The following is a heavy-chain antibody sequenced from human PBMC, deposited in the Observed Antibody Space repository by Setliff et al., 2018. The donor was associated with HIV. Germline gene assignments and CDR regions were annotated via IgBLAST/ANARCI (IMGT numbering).Heavy chain of an antibody. J-gene: IGHJ5*02. CDR2: IDSSGTT. CDR1: GGSFGVYR. Sequence: KASETLSLTCTISGGSFGVYRWSWIRQSAGRGLEWIGRIDSSGTTDYKPSLKGRVAISVDTSRNQFSLRVTSVTAADTAVYFCASDRHSSGLGSYGPWGPGILVTVSS. V-gene: IGHV4-4*07. D-gene: IGHD3-10*01. CDR3: ASDRHSSGLGSYGP.